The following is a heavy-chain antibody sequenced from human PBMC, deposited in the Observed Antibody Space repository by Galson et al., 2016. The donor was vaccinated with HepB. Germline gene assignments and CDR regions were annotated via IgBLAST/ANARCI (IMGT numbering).Heavy chain of an antibody. CDR1: GFSFSNSG. V-gene: IGHV3-23*01. Sequence: SLRLSCAASGFSFSNSGMSWVRQAPGRGLEWVSVITRSGDATHNADFVKGRFTISRDNSKNTLYLYMNNLTAGDTAIYYCGKHGGFDYWGQGALVTVSS. CDR3: GKHGGFDY. D-gene: IGHD3-16*01. J-gene: IGHJ4*02. CDR2: ITRSGDAT.